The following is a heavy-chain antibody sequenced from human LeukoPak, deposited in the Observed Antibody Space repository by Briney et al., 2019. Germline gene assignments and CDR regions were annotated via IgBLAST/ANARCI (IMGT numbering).Heavy chain of an antibody. CDR2: ITGSGAFT. Sequence: AGGSLRLSCAASGITFMHYSMTWVRQFPGEGLEWVSAITGSGAFTDYADSVKGRFTISRDNSKNTLYLQMNSLRAEDTAIYYCAKRSAESSGYFDSWGQGTLVTVSS. CDR3: AKRSAESSGYFDS. D-gene: IGHD6-19*01. CDR1: GITFMHYS. J-gene: IGHJ4*02. V-gene: IGHV3-23*01.